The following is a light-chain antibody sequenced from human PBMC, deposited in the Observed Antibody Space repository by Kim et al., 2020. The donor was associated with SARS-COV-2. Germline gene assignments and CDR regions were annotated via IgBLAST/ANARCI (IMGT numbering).Light chain of an antibody. Sequence: DIQMTQSPSTLSASVGDRVTITCRASQSISSWLVWYQQRPGKAPKLLIYQASSLQSGVPSRFSGSGSGTEFTLTISSLQPDDFATYYCQQYNSYPCTFGQGTKLEI. CDR2: QAS. V-gene: IGKV1-5*03. CDR3: QQYNSYPCT. J-gene: IGKJ2*02. CDR1: QSISSW.